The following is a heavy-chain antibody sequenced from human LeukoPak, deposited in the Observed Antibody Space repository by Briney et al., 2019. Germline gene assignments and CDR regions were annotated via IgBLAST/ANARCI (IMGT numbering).Heavy chain of an antibody. J-gene: IGHJ5*02. D-gene: IGHD3-10*01. CDR3: ARGVNYYGSGSRPANWFDP. CDR1: GYTFTSYD. CDR2: MNPNSGNT. Sequence: ASVKVSCKASGYTFTSYDINWVRQATGQGLEWMGWMNPNSGNTGYAQKFQGRVTITRNTSISTAYMELSSLRSEDTAVYYCARGVNYYGSGSRPANWFDPWGQGTLVTVSS. V-gene: IGHV1-8*03.